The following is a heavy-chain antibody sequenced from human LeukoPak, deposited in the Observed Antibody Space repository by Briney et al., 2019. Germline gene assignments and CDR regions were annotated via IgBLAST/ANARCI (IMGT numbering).Heavy chain of an antibody. J-gene: IGHJ4*02. D-gene: IGHD6-19*01. CDR1: GDSISSGGNY. CDR2: IYDSGRT. CDR3: AGTRQWLAFDY. V-gene: IGHV4-30-2*01. Sequence: SETLSLTCTVSGDSISSGGNYWSWVRQPPGRGLEWIGYIYDSGRTYYSPSLESRVTISLDRSKTQFSLEVTSVTAADSAVYYCAGTRQWLAFDYWGQGTLVTVSS.